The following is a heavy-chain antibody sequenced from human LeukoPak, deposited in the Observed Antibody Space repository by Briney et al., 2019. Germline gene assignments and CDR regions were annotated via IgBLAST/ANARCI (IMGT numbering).Heavy chain of an antibody. CDR2: MNPNSGNT. CDR1: GYTFTSYD. D-gene: IGHD2-2*01. Sequence: ASVKVSCKASGYTFTSYDINWVRQATGQGLEWMGWMNPNSGNTGYAQKFQGRVTMTRNTSISTAYMELNSLRSEDTAVYYCARGRTLRGYCSSTSCYSLGFDPWGQGTLVTVSS. CDR3: ARGRTLRGYCSSTSCYSLGFDP. V-gene: IGHV1-8*01. J-gene: IGHJ5*02.